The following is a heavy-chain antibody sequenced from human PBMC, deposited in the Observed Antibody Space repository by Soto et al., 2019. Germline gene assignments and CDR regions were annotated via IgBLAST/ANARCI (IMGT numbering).Heavy chain of an antibody. CDR2: IYYSGST. CDR3: SRTYYYDSSAFWFDP. J-gene: IGHJ5*02. V-gene: IGHV4-59*08. D-gene: IGHD3-22*01. CDR1: GGSISSYY. Sequence: SETLSLTCTVSGGSISSYYWSWIRQPPGKGLEWIGYIYYSGSTNYNPSLKSRVTISVDTSKNQSSLKLSSVTAADTAVYYCSRTYYYDSSAFWFDPWGQGTLVTVSS.